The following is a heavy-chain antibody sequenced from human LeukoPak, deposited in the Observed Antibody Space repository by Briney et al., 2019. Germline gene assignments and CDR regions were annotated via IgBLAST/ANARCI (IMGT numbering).Heavy chain of an antibody. J-gene: IGHJ4*02. CDR3: ARPFLRFSSGWHFDY. Sequence: SETLSLTCAVYGGTFSGYYWSWIRQPPGKGLEWIGEINHSGNTNYSPSLKSRVTISIDTSKNQFSLKLSSVTAADTAIYYCARPFLRFSSGWHFDYWGQGTLVTVSS. D-gene: IGHD6-19*01. CDR1: GGTFSGYY. CDR2: INHSGNT. V-gene: IGHV4-34*01.